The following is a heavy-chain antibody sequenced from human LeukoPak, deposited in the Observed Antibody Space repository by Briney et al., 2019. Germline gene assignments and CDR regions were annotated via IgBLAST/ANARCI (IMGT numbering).Heavy chain of an antibody. CDR3: VTLGYCSSSSCYANWFDP. V-gene: IGHV4-39*01. CDR2: IYYNGST. J-gene: IGHJ5*02. D-gene: IGHD2-2*01. Sequence: SETLSLTCTLSGGSISSSSYYWGWIRQPPGKGLEWIGSIYYNGSTYYNPSLKSRLTISVDTSKNQFSRKLSSVTAADTAVYYGVTLGYCSSSSCYANWFDPWGEGTLVTVSS. CDR1: GGSISSSSYY.